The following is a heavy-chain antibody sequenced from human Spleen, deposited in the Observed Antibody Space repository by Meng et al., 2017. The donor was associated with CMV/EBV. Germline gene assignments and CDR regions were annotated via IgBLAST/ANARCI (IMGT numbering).Heavy chain of an antibody. J-gene: IGHJ6*02. CDR1: GFTFSDYS. V-gene: IGHV3-21*01. CDR2: ISGSSSYI. CDR3: ARGGDYSYLYGMDV. Sequence: GESLKISCAASGFTFSDYSMNWVRQAPGKGLEWVSFISGSSSYIYYADSVRGRFTISRDNAKNSLYLQMNSLRAEDTAVYYCARGGDYSYLYGMDVWGQRTTVTVSS.